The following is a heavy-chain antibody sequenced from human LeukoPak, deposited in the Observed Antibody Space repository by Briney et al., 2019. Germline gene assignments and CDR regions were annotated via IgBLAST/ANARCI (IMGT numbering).Heavy chain of an antibody. CDR1: GFTVSSNY. J-gene: IGHJ2*01. V-gene: IGHV3-53*01. Sequence: PGGSLRLSCAASGFTVSSNYMSWVRQAPGKGLEWVSLIYSGGVTYYADSVKGRFIISRDNSKNTLFLQMNSLRAEDTAVYYCARAPSGWFDYWYFDLWGRGTLVTVSS. D-gene: IGHD6-19*01. CDR3: ARAPSGWFDYWYFDL. CDR2: IYSGGVT.